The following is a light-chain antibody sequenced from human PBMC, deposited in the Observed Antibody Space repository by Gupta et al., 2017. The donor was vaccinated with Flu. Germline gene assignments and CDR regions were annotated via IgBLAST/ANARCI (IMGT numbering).Light chain of an antibody. V-gene: IGKV1-5*03. J-gene: IGKJ2*01. CDR3: QHENSSPYT. CDR1: QRIRSC. Sequence: PSTLSASVGDRVTITCRASQRIRSCLAWYQQKPGKAPKLLIYKSSNLESGVPSRFSGSGSGTEFTLAISSLQPDDFATYYCQHENSSPYTFGQGTKMDIK. CDR2: KSS.